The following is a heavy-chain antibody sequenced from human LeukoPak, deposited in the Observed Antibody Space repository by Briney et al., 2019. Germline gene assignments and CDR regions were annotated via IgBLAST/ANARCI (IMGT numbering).Heavy chain of an antibody. J-gene: IGHJ6*03. CDR2: IWYDRSNK. D-gene: IGHD1-26*01. Sequence: GRSLRLAWAASGFSFSSYGMQCVRQAPGKGRGWVAVIWYDRSNKYYADYVKGRLTISRDNSKNTLYLQMNSLRSEDTAVYYCARDPSGSYYYYMYVWGKGTTVTVSS. V-gene: IGHV3-33*01. CDR3: ARDPSGSYYYYMYV. CDR1: GFSFSSYG.